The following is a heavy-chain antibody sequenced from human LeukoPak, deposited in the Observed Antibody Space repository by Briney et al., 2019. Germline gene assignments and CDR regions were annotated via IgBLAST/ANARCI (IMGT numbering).Heavy chain of an antibody. CDR1: GYTFTDYY. V-gene: IGHV1-2*02. CDR3: ARGFSYDSSAYYAWFDP. D-gene: IGHD3-22*01. J-gene: IGHJ5*02. CDR2: INPNSCGT. Sequence: GASVKVSCKASGYTFTDYYLYWVRQAPGQGLEWMGWINPNSCGTNYAQKFQGRVTMTRDTSISTAYMELSRLRSDDTAVYYCARGFSYDSSAYYAWFDPWGEGILVTVS.